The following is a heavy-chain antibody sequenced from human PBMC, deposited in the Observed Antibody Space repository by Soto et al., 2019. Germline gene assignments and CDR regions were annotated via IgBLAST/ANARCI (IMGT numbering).Heavy chain of an antibody. CDR1: GGSISSGDYY. Sequence: SETLSLTCTVSGGSISSGDYYWSWIRQPPGKGLEWIGYIYYSGSTYYNPSLKSRVTISVDTSKNQFSLKLSSVTAADTAVYYCARVNVVNGGWYRLQFDYWGQGTLVTVSS. CDR3: ARVNVVNGGWYRLQFDY. D-gene: IGHD6-19*01. V-gene: IGHV4-30-4*01. J-gene: IGHJ4*02. CDR2: IYYSGST.